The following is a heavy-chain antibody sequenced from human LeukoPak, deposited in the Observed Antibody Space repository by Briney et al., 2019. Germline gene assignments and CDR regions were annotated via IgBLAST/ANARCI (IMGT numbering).Heavy chain of an antibody. V-gene: IGHV3-30*02. CDR1: GFTFSSYG. Sequence: PGGSLRLSCAASGFTFSSYGMHWVRQAPGKGLEWVAFIRYDGSNKYYADSVKGRFTISRDNSKNTLYLQMNSLRAEDTAVYYCAKDRSRYPPGDFDYWGQGTLVTVSS. J-gene: IGHJ4*02. CDR3: AKDRSRYPPGDFDY. CDR2: IRYDGSNK. D-gene: IGHD3-16*01.